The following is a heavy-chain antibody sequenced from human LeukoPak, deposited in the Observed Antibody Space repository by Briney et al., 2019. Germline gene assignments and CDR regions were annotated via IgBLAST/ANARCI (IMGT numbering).Heavy chain of an antibody. CDR2: IYESGST. D-gene: IGHD5-12*01. J-gene: IGHJ2*01. V-gene: IGHV4-39*07. CDR3: ARGGYSDYGSMWFFDL. CDR1: GDSISSSSYY. Sequence: SETLSLTCTVSGDSISSSSYYWGWIRQPPGKGLEWIGSIYESGSTYYNPSLNSRVTISVDTSKNQFSLKLTSVTAADTAVYYCARGGYSDYGSMWFFDLWGRGTLVTVSS.